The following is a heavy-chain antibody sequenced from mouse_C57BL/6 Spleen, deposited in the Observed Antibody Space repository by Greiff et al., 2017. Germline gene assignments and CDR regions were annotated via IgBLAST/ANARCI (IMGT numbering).Heavy chain of an antibody. CDR1: GFNFTNYW. CDR2: IYPGGGYT. Sequence: VQRVESGAELVRPGPSVKMSCKASGFNFTNYWIGWAKQRPGHGLEWLGDIYPGGGYTNYNEKFKGTATLTADNSSSTAYMQVSSLTSEVSAIYYWTRSHYYGSSFTYYGGWGTVTTVTVSS. D-gene: IGHD1-1*01. CDR3: TRSHYYGSSFTYYGG. J-gene: IGHJ1*03. V-gene: IGHV1-63*01.